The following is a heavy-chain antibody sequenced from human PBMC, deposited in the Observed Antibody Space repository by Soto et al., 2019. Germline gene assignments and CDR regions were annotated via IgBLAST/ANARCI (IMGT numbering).Heavy chain of an antibody. CDR1: GFTFDDYA. J-gene: IGHJ6*03. CDR3: AKDRGSSTWDYYMDV. D-gene: IGHD6-6*01. CDR2: ISWNSGSI. V-gene: IGHV3-9*01. Sequence: EVQLVESGGGLVQPVRSLRLSCAASGFTFDDYAMHWVRQAPGKGLEWVSGISWNSGSIGYADSVKGRFTISSDNAKNSLYLHMNSLRAEDTALYYCAKDRGSSTWDYYMDVWGKGTTVTVSS.